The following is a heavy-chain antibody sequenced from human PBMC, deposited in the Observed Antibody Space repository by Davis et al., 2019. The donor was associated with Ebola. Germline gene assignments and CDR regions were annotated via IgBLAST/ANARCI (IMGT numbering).Heavy chain of an antibody. J-gene: IGHJ4*02. CDR3: ARPDRSIRTTPGF. V-gene: IGHV3-7*01. CDR2: IHPDGGDK. D-gene: IGHD1/OR15-1a*01. Sequence: GGSLRLSCAASGFTFSSYWMSWVRQAPGKGLEWVANIHPDGGDKHYVDSVKGRFTISRDNAKNSLYLQMNSLRAEDTAVYYCARPDRSIRTTPGFWGQGTLVTVSS. CDR1: GFTFSSYW.